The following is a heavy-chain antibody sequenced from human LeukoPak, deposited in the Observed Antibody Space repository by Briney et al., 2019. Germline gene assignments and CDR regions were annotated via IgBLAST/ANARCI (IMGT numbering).Heavy chain of an antibody. J-gene: IGHJ4*02. D-gene: IGHD5-18*01. Sequence: SETLSLTCTVSGGSISSYYWSWIRQPPGKGLEWIGEINHSGSTNYNPSLKSRVTISVDTSKNQFSLKLSSVTAADTAVYYCARGTGYSYGYADYWGQGTLVTVSS. CDR1: GGSISSYY. CDR3: ARGTGYSYGYADY. CDR2: INHSGST. V-gene: IGHV4-34*09.